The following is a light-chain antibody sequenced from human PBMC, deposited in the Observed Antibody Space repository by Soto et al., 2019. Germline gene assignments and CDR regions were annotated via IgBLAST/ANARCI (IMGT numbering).Light chain of an antibody. Sequence: EIVLTQSPGTLSLSPGERVTLSCRASQSVSSSYLAWYQQKPGQAPRLLFYGASSRATGIPDRFSGSGSGTDFILTISRLEPDDFAVYYCQQYGRSPWTFGQGTKVELK. J-gene: IGKJ1*01. CDR3: QQYGRSPWT. CDR2: GAS. CDR1: QSVSSSY. V-gene: IGKV3-20*01.